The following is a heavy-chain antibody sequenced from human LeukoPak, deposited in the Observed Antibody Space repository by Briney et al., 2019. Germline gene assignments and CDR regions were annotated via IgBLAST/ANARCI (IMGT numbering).Heavy chain of an antibody. CDR1: GFTFSSYS. V-gene: IGHV3-48*01. CDR2: ISSSSGTI. J-gene: IGHJ3*02. D-gene: IGHD2-2*01. Sequence: GGSLRLSRATSGFTFSSYSMNWVRQAPGKGLEWVSYISSSSGTIYYADSVKGRFTISRDNAKNSLSLQMNSLRAEDTAVYYCAREGHCSTTSCALDAIEIWGQGTLVAVSS. CDR3: AREGHCSTTSCALDAIEI.